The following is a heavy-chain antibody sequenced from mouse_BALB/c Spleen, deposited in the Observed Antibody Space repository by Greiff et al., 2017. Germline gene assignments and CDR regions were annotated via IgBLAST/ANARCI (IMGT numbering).Heavy chain of an antibody. J-gene: IGHJ4*01. CDR3: ARGGGVHYGSNYAMDY. D-gene: IGHD1-1*01. CDR2: ISTYYGDA. Sequence: QVQLQQSGAELVRPGVSVKISCKGSGYTFTDYAMHWVKQSHAKSLEWIGVISTYYGDASYNQKFKGKATMTVDKSSSTAYMELARLTSEDSAIYYCARGGGVHYGSNYAMDYWGQGTSVTVSS. CDR1: GYTFTDYA. V-gene: IGHV1S137*01.